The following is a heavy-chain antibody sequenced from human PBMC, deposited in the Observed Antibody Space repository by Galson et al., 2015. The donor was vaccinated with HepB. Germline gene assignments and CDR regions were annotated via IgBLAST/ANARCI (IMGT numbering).Heavy chain of an antibody. Sequence: ETLSLTCTVSGGSISSSSYYWGWIRQPPGKGLEWIGSIYYSGSTYYNPSLKSRVTISVDTSKNQFSLKLSSVTAADTAVYYCAVRSGWYGGFDYWGQGTLVTVSS. V-gene: IGHV4-39*07. D-gene: IGHD6-19*01. CDR1: GGSISSSSYY. CDR3: AVRSGWYGGFDY. CDR2: IYYSGST. J-gene: IGHJ4*02.